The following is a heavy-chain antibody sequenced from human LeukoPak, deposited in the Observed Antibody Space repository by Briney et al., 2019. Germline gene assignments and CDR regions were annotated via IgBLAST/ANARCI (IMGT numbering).Heavy chain of an antibody. D-gene: IGHD4-17*01. J-gene: IGHJ4*02. CDR3: AKAYDYGDYAVDY. V-gene: IGHV3-48*03. Sequence: GGSLRLSCAASGFTFSSYEMNWVRQAPGKGLEWVSYISSSGSTIYYADSVKGRFTISRDNSKNTLYLQMNSLRAEDTAVYYCAKAYDYGDYAVDYWGQGTLVTVSS. CDR1: GFTFSSYE. CDR2: ISSSGSTI.